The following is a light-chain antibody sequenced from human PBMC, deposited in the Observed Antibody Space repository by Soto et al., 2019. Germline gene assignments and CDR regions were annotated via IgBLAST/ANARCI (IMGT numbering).Light chain of an antibody. J-gene: IGLJ1*01. V-gene: IGLV2-14*03. CDR2: DVS. CDR3: SSYTSSNTLGV. Sequence: QSALTQPASVSASPGQSIPISCTGTSSDVGGYNYVSWYQQHPRKAPKLMIYDVSNRPSGVSNRFSGSKSGNTASLTISGLQAEDEADYYCSSYTSSNTLGVFGTGTKVTVL. CDR1: SSDVGGYNY.